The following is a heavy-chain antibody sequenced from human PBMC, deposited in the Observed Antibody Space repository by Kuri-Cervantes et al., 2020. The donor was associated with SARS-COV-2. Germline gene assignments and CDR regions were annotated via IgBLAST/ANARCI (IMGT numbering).Heavy chain of an antibody. CDR1: GGSISSSSYY. CDR3: ATPFGVVPY. V-gene: IGHV4-39*07. CDR2: IYYSGST. D-gene: IGHD3-3*01. Sequence: GSLRLSCTVSGGSISSSSYYWGWIRQPPGKGLEWIGSIYYSGSTHYNPSLKSRVTISVDRSKNQFSLKLRSVTAADTAVYYCATPFGVVPYWGRGTLVTVSS. J-gene: IGHJ4*02.